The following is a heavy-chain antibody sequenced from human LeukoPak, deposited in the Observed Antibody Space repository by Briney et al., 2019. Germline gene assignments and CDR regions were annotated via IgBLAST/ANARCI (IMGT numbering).Heavy chain of an antibody. J-gene: IGHJ4*02. V-gene: IGHV3-33*01. CDR2: IWYDGSNK. Sequence: GGSLRLSCAASGFTFSSYGMHWVRQAPGKGLEWVAVIWYDGSNKYYADSVKGRFTISRDNSKNTLYLQMNSLRAEDTAVYYCASLNYYDSSGLEWGQGTLVTVFS. CDR1: GFTFSSYG. CDR3: ASLNYYDSSGLE. D-gene: IGHD3-22*01.